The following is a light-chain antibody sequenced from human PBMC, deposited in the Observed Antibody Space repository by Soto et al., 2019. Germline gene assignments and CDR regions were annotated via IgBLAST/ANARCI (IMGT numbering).Light chain of an antibody. J-gene: IGLJ2*01. V-gene: IGLV2-14*01. CDR1: SSDVGGYNY. Sequence: QSALTQPASVSGSPGQSITISCTGTSSDVGGYNYVSWYQQHPGKAPKLMIYDXXXRPSGVSNRFSGSKSGNTASLTISXXXXXXXXDYYCSSYTSSSTVVFGGGTKLTVL. CDR2: DXX. CDR3: SSYTSSSTVV.